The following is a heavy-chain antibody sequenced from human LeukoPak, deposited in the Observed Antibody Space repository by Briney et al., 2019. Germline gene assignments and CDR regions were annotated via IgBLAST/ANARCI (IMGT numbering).Heavy chain of an antibody. CDR3: AREAVGRQSIVVVVAGDSDAFDI. CDR1: GGSFSGYY. V-gene: IGHV4-34*01. D-gene: IGHD2-15*01. Sequence: TSETLSLTCAVYGGSFSGYYCSSIRQPPGKGLEWIGEINHSGSTNHKPSLKSRVTISEDTSKNQFSLKLRSVTAADTAVYYCAREAVGRQSIVVVVAGDSDAFDIWGQGTMVTVSS. J-gene: IGHJ3*02. CDR2: INHSGST.